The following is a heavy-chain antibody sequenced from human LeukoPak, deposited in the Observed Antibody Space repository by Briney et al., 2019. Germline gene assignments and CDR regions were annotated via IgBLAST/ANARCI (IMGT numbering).Heavy chain of an antibody. CDR2: ISYDGSNK. J-gene: IGHJ4*02. D-gene: IGHD5-12*01. Sequence: GGSLRLSCAASGFTFSNYAMHWVRQAPGKGLEWVALISYDGSNKYYADSVKGRFTISRDNSKNTLSLQMNSLRAEDTAVYYCARDLTVATIPRFDYWGQGTLVTVSS. CDR1: GFTFSNYA. CDR3: ARDLTVATIPRFDY. V-gene: IGHV3-30-3*01.